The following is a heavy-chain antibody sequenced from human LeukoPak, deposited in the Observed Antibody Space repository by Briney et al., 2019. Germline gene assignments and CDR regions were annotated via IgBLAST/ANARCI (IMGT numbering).Heavy chain of an antibody. CDR3: ARATSGGNTIDY. J-gene: IGHJ4*02. V-gene: IGHV1-2*02. CDR1: GYSFSDYY. Sequence: ASVKVSCEASGYSFSDYYLHWVRLAPGQGLEWLGCIDPKRDPKRGGTNYAQKFQGRVTMTRDTSISTVYMELSGLRSDDTAVYYCARATSGGNTIDYWGQGTLVTVSS. CDR2: IDPKRDPKRGGT. D-gene: IGHD4-23*01.